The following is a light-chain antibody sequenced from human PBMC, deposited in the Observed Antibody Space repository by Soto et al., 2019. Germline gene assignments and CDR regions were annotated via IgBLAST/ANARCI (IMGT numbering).Light chain of an antibody. J-gene: IGLJ2*01. V-gene: IGLV2-14*01. CDR1: SRDIGAYNL. Sequence: QSALTQPASLSVSPGQSITISCSGTSRDIGAYNLVSWYQQLPGKAPKLLIYEVRSRPSGISYRFSGSKSGTTASLTISSLLPEDEADYYCSAYTSRSTLVFGGGTKVTVL. CDR2: EVR. CDR3: SAYTSRSTLV.